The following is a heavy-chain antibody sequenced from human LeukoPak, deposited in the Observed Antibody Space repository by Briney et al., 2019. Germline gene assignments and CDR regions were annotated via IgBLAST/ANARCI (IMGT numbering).Heavy chain of an antibody. V-gene: IGHV3-30*04. CDR1: GFTFSSYA. CDR2: ISSDERNK. D-gene: IGHD3-10*01. J-gene: IGHJ5*02. CDR3: ARDDLYYGSGTLGFDP. Sequence: GGSLRLSCAASGFTFSSYAMHWVRQAPGKGLEWVAVISSDERNKNYVDSVKGRFTISRDNSKNTLYLQMNSLRAEDMAVYYCARDDLYYGSGTLGFDPWGQGTLVTVSS.